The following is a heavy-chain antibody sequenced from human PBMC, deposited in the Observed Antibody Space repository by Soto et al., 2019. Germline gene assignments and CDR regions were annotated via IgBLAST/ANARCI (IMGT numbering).Heavy chain of an antibody. CDR3: APXTXXXXMPSGY. D-gene: IGHD2-2*01. CDR1: XXXFXNXG. CDR2: IGGYKGNT. J-gene: IGHJ4*02. Sequence: QVQLVQSGAEXXXXXXXXXVSXKASXXXFXNXGXSWVRQAPGQGLEWMGWIGGYKGNTNYAQKLQGRVTLTTDTSTSTAYMELRSLRSDDTAVXXXAPXTXXXXMPSGYWGQGTLVTVSS. V-gene: IGHV1-18*01.